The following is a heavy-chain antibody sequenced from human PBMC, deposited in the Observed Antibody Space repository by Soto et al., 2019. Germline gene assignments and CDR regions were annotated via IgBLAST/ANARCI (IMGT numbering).Heavy chain of an antibody. J-gene: IGHJ4*02. CDR2: INASGST. D-gene: IGHD3-22*01. Sequence: PSETLSLTCAVYGGSFSDYSWTWIRQPPGKGLEWIGEINASGSTNYTPSLERRVTISRDTSKNRFSLKLSSVTAADTAVYYCARGSHKLHSYDSSGFYHYVDYWGQGSLVTVSS. V-gene: IGHV4-34*01. CDR1: GGSFSDYS. CDR3: ARGSHKLHSYDSSGFYHYVDY.